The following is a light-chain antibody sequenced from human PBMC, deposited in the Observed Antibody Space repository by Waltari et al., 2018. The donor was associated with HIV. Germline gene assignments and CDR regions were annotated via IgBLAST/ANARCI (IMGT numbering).Light chain of an antibody. CDR3: QRNNRVLPWT. V-gene: IGKV3-15*01. CDR1: QSVRSN. Sequence: IVITQSPATLCVSPGARVTLSCSASQSVRSNGAWDHQKAGPAPSLLLYDASTRASVVPAMFSGKGYGTEFTLTVSSLQYEDYALYCCQRNNRVLPWTFGQGTKVESK. J-gene: IGKJ1*01. CDR2: DAS.